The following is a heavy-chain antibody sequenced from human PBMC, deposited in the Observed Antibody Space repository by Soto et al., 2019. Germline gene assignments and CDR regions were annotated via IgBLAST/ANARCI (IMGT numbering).Heavy chain of an antibody. CDR3: ASPRCCSGGSCYSAGAFDI. V-gene: IGHV3-66*01. Sequence: EVQLVESGGGLVQPGGSLRLSCAASGFTVSSNYMSWVRQAPGKGLEWVSAIYSGGSTYYSDSVKGRVTITRDNSKNTLKLQMKSMRAGATAVYYCASPRCCSGGSCYSAGAFDIWGQGTMVTVSS. CDR2: IYSGGST. D-gene: IGHD2-15*01. CDR1: GFTVSSNY. J-gene: IGHJ3*02.